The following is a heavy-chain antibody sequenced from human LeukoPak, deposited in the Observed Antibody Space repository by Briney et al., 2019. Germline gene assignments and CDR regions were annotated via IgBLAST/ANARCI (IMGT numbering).Heavy chain of an antibody. D-gene: IGHD4-17*01. CDR3: AKITKATTPNY. CDR2: ISGGGGST. V-gene: IGHV3-23*01. J-gene: IGHJ4*02. CDR1: GFTFTSYS. Sequence: GGSLRLSCAASGFTFTSYSMNWVRQAPGKGLEWVSTISGGGGSTYYADSVKGRFSISRDNSKNTVYLQMSDLRAEDTAVYYCAKITKATTPNYWGQGTLVTVSS.